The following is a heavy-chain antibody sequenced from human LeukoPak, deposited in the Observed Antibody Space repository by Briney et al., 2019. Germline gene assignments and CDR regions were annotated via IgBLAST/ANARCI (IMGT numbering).Heavy chain of an antibody. CDR3: ARGSRRDGYKPDY. CDR1: GFTFSSYG. D-gene: IGHD5-24*01. V-gene: IGHV3-30*02. Sequence: GGSLRLSCAASGFTFSSYGMHWVRQAPGKGLEWVAFIRYDGSNKYYADSVKGRFTISRDNSKNTLSLQMNSLRTEDTAVYFCARGSRRDGYKPDYWGQGTLVTVSS. J-gene: IGHJ4*02. CDR2: IRYDGSNK.